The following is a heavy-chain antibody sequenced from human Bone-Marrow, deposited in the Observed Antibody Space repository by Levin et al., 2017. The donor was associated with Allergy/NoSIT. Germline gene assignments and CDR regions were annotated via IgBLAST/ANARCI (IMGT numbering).Heavy chain of an antibody. CDR1: GLSITTTNYY. D-gene: IGHD3-9*01. CDR3: AIKSFDFLTGYPNWFDP. CDR2: LFYSGST. Sequence: SQTLSLTCSVSGLSITTTNYYWAWIRQSPGKGLEWIGSLFYSGSTFYNPSLNSRVTMSLDTSNHQFSLKLSSVTAAGTATYYCAIKSFDFLTGYPNWFDPWGQGTLVTVSS. V-gene: IGHV4-39*07. J-gene: IGHJ5*02.